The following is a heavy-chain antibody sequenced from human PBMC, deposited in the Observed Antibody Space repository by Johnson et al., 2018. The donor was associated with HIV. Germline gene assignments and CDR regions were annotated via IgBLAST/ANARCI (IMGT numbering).Heavy chain of an antibody. V-gene: IGHV3-30*02. CDR3: GKARSSGSGAFDI. CDR1: RFTFSSYG. D-gene: IGHD3-10*01. Sequence: QVQLVESGGGVVQPGGSLRLSCAASRFTFSSYGMHWVRQAPGKGLEWVAFSRYDGSNKYYADSVKGRFTISRDNSKNTLYLHMRSLRAEDTAVYYCGKARSSGSGAFDIWGQGTMVTVSS. CDR2: SRYDGSNK. J-gene: IGHJ3*02.